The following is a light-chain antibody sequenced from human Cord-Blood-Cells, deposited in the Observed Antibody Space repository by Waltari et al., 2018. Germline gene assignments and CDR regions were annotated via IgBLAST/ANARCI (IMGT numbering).Light chain of an antibody. CDR3: SSYTSSSTRV. CDR1: SSDVGGSNY. Sequence: QSALTQPASVSGSPGQSINISCTGTSSDVGGSNYASWYQQHPGKAPKLMIYDVSNRPSGVSNRFSGSKSGNTASLTISGLQAEDEADYYCSSYTSSSTRVFGGGTKLTVL. V-gene: IGLV2-14*03. J-gene: IGLJ3*02. CDR2: DVS.